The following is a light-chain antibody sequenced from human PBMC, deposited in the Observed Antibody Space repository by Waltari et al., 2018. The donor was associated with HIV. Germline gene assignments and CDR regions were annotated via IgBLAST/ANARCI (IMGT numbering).Light chain of an antibody. V-gene: IGLV2-11*01. CDR2: DVS. J-gene: IGLJ2*01. Sequence: QSALTQPRSVSGPPGQSFPISCLGTSSDVGGFNYVSWYQQYPGKAPKFMIYDVSKRPSGVPDRFSGSKSGNTASLTISGLQAEDEADYYCCSYAGSYTVFGGGTKLTVL. CDR1: SSDVGGFNY. CDR3: CSYAGSYTV.